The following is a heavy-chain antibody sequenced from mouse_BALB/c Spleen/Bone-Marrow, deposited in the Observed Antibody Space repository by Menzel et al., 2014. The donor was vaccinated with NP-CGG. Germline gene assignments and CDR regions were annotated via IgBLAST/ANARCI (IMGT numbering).Heavy chain of an antibody. CDR3: ARGIYYGGYFDY. CDR2: INPYNGAT. D-gene: IGHD1-1*01. CDR1: GYSLTGYY. Sequence: VQLQQPGPELVKPGASVKISCKASGYSLTGYYMHWVKQSHVKSLEWIGRINPYNGATSYNQNFKDKASLTVDKSSSTAYMELHSLTSEDSAVYYCARGIYYGGYFDYWGQGTTLTVSS. V-gene: IGHV1-31*01. J-gene: IGHJ2*01.